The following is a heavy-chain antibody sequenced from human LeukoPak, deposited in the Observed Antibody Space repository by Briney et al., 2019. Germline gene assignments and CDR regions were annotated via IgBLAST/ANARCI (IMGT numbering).Heavy chain of an antibody. Sequence: SVKVSCKASGGTFSSYAISWVRQAPGQGLEWMGRIIPILGIANYAQKFQGRVTITADKSTSTAYMELSSLRSEDTAVYYCARRYYYDSSGYPTDDAFDIWGQGTMVAVSS. CDR2: IIPILGIA. CDR1: GGTFSSYA. J-gene: IGHJ3*02. D-gene: IGHD3-22*01. CDR3: ARRYYYDSSGYPTDDAFDI. V-gene: IGHV1-69*04.